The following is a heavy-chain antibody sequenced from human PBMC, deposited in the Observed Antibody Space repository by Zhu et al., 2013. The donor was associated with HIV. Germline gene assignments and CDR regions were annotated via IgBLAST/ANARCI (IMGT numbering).Heavy chain of an antibody. V-gene: IGHV4-30-2*01. J-gene: IGHJ4*02. CDR2: IYHSGST. CDR3: ARRYSGYEVVDY. Sequence: QVQLQESGSGLVKPSQTLSLTCAVSGGSISSGGYSWSWIRQPPGKGLEWIGYIYHSGSTYYNPSLKSRVTISVDRSKNQFSLKLSSVTAADTAVYYCARRYSGYEVVDYWGQGTLVTVSS. D-gene: IGHD5-12*01. CDR1: GGSISSGGYS.